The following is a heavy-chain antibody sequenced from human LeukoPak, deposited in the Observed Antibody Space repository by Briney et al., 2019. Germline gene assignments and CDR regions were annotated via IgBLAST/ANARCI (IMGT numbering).Heavy chain of an antibody. J-gene: IGHJ5*02. CDR3: ARVKVVPAAMNNWFDP. D-gene: IGHD2-2*01. CDR1: GYTFTSYG. CDR2: ISAYNGNT. V-gene: IGHV1-18*01. Sequence: GASVKVSCKASGYTFTSYGISWVRQAPGQGLEWMGWISAYNGNTNYAQKLQGRVTMTTDTSTSTAYMELRSLRSDDTAVYYCARVKVVPAAMNNWFDPWGQGTLVTVSS.